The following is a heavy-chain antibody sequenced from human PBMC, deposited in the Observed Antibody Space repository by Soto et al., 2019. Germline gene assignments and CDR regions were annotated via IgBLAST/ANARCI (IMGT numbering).Heavy chain of an antibody. CDR2: IYYSGST. V-gene: IGHV4-59*01. J-gene: IGHJ4*02. CDR3: ARVAPRIPWGSSSLGFDY. D-gene: IGHD6-6*01. CDR1: GGSISSYY. Sequence: SETLSLTYTVSGGSISSYYWSWIRQPPGKGLEWIGYIYYSGSTNYNPSLKSRVTISVDTSKNQFSLKLSSVTAADTAVYYCARVAPRIPWGSSSLGFDYWGQGTLVTVSS.